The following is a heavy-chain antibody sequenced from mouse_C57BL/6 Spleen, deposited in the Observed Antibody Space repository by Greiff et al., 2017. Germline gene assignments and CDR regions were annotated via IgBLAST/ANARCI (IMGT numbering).Heavy chain of an antibody. J-gene: IGHJ4*01. D-gene: IGHD2-2*01. CDR2: IYPGDGDT. CDR1: GYAFSSSW. Sequence: QVQLQQSGPELVKPGASVKISCKASGYAFSSSWMNWVKQRPGKGLEWIGRIYPGDGDTNYNGKFKGKATLTADKSSSTAYMQLSSLTSEDAAVYFCARRGWLRAMDYWGQGTAVTVSS. CDR3: ARRGWLRAMDY. V-gene: IGHV1-82*01.